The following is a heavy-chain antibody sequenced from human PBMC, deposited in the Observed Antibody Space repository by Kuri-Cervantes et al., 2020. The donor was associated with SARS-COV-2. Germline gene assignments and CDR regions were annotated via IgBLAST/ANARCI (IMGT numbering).Heavy chain of an antibody. V-gene: IGHV4-30-2*01. CDR3: ARGRHSSGRRGDWYFDL. Sequence: LRLSCTVSGGSIGSGGYYWSWIRQPPGKGLEWIGYIYHSGSTYYNPSLKSRVTISVDRSKNQFSLKLSSVTAADTAVYYCARGRHSSGRRGDWYFDLWGRGTLVTVSS. D-gene: IGHD6-19*01. CDR2: IYHSGST. CDR1: GGSIGSGGYY. J-gene: IGHJ2*01.